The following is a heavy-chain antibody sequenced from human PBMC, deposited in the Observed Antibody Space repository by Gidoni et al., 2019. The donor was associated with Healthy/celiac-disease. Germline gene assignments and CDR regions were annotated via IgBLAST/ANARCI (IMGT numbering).Heavy chain of an antibody. J-gene: IGHJ4*02. V-gene: IGHV4-34*01. D-gene: IGHD2-2*01. CDR1: GGSFSGYY. CDR3: ARGFRTRWYCISTSCYVFDY. Sequence: QVQLQQWGAGLLKPSETLSLTCAVYGGSFSGYYWSWIRQPPGKGLEWIGEINHSGSTNYNPSLKSRVTISVDTSKNQFSLKLSSVTAADTAVYYCARGFRTRWYCISTSCYVFDYWGQGTLVTVSS. CDR2: INHSGST.